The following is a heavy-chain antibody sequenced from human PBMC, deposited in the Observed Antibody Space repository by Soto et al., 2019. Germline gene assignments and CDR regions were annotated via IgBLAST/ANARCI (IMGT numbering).Heavy chain of an antibody. CDR1: GYSFTSYW. J-gene: IGHJ6*02. D-gene: IGHD2-2*01. CDR3: ARHPIVVVPAATQHYYYYGMDV. V-gene: IGHV5-10-1*01. CDR2: IDPSDSYT. Sequence: GESLKISCKGSGYSFTSYWISWVRQMPGKGLEWMGRIDPSDSYTNYSPSFQGHVTISADKSISTAYLQWSSLKASDTAMYYCARHPIVVVPAATQHYYYYGMDVWRQGTTVTVSS.